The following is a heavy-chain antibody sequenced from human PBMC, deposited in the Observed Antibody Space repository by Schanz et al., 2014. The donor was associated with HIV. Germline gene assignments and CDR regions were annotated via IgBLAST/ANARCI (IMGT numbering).Heavy chain of an antibody. CDR3: AREVDIVVVPAAIVGWFDP. V-gene: IGHV1-8*01. CDR2: INPNSGNT. CDR1: GYGFSGFG. Sequence: QVQEVQSGRETKKPGDSVKVSCRTSGYGFSGFGISWVRQAPGQGPEWMGWINPNSGNTGYAQKFQGRVTMTRNTSISTAYMELSSLRSEDTAVYYCAREVDIVVVPAAIVGWFDPWGQGTLVTVSS. D-gene: IGHD2-2*03. J-gene: IGHJ5*02.